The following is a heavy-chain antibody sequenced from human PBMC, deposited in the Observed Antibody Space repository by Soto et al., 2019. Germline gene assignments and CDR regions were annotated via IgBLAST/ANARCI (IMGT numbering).Heavy chain of an antibody. V-gene: IGHV1-18*01. CDR3: AREYCSGGSCLNAFDI. D-gene: IGHD2-15*01. Sequence: ASVKVSCKASGYTFTSYGISWVRQAPGQGLEWMGRISAYNGNTNYAQKLQGRVTMTTDTSTSTAYMELRSLRSDDTAVYYCAREYCSGGSCLNAFDIWGQGTMVTVSS. J-gene: IGHJ3*02. CDR1: GYTFTSYG. CDR2: ISAYNGNT.